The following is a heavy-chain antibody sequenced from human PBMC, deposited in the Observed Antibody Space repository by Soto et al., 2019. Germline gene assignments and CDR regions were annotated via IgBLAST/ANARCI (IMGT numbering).Heavy chain of an antibody. CDR3: ARGLKGYYGMDV. CDR1: GFTFKNYD. Sequence: GGSLRLSCVASGFTFKNYDMRWVRQAPGKGLEWVSGISGSGAITYYADSVRGRFTISRDNSKNTLYLQMNSLRAGDTAVYYCARGLKGYYGMDVWGQGPRSPSP. V-gene: IGHV3-23*01. CDR2: ISGSGAIT. J-gene: IGHJ6*02.